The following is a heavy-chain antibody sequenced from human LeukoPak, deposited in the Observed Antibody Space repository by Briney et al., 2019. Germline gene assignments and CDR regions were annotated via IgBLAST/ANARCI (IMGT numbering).Heavy chain of an antibody. CDR1: GGSISRSY. D-gene: IGHD4-23*01. J-gene: IGHJ4*02. CDR2: IYNSGST. CDR3: ARDYRGGNPGFDY. V-gene: IGHV4-59*01. Sequence: SETLSLTCTVSGGSISRSYWSWIRQPPGKGLEWIGYIYNSGSTNYNPSLKSRVTISVDTSKNHFSLKLSSVTAADTAVYYCARDYRGGNPGFDYWGQGTLVTVSS.